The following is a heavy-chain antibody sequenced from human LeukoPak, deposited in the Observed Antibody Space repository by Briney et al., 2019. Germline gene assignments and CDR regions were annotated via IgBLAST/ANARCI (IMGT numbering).Heavy chain of an antibody. Sequence: GGSLRLSCAASGYTFRHFAMNWVRQAPGKGLEWVSVISVSDGSTYYADSVRGRFTISRDNSKNTLFLQLNGLRAEDTAIYYCARAMPSSTYYFDSWGQGTLVTVSS. D-gene: IGHD2-2*01. CDR1: GYTFRHFA. J-gene: IGHJ4*02. CDR3: ARAMPSSTYYFDS. V-gene: IGHV3-23*01. CDR2: ISVSDGST.